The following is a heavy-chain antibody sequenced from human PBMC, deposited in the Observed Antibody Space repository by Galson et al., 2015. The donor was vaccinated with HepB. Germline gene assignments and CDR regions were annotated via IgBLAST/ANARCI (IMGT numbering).Heavy chain of an antibody. CDR1: GFTFSSYG. CDR2: ISTSGSTI. CDR3: AKVIGTEVRSHPFDI. J-gene: IGHJ3*02. V-gene: IGHV3-48*04. D-gene: IGHD3-10*01. Sequence: SLRLSCAASGFTFSSYGMHWVRQAPGKGLEWVSYISTSGSTIYYADSVKGRFTISRDNAKNSLYLQMNSLRAEDSAVYYCAKVIGTEVRSHPFDIWGQGTMVTVSS.